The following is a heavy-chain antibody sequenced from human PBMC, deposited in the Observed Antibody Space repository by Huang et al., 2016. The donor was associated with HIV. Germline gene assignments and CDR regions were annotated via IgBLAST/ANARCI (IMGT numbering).Heavy chain of an antibody. Sequence: QIQLAQSGAEVKKPGASGKVSCKVSGYTFTNYDINWVRQASGQGLEWMGWMNPKSGNVGYTKKFQGRVAILRNSSINTSYLEVTSLTSEDTAVYYCARGFGINYNHEAFDVWGQGTMVTVSS. D-gene: IGHD3-10*01. CDR3: ARGFGINYNHEAFDV. CDR2: MNPKSGNV. V-gene: IGHV1-8*01. J-gene: IGHJ3*01. CDR1: GYTFTNYD.